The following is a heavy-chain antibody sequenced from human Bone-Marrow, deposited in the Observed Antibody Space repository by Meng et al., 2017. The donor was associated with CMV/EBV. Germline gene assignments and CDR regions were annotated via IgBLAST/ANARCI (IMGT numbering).Heavy chain of an antibody. CDR1: GFTFSSAW. Sequence: GESLKISCAASGFTFSSAWMSWVRQAPGKGPEWVSLISWDGGSTYYADSVKGRFTISRDNSKNSLYLQMNSLRTEDTALYYCAKDHHRGYCSSTSCYGEYYYYGMDVWGQGTTVTVSS. D-gene: IGHD2-2*01. V-gene: IGHV3-43*01. CDR2: ISWDGGST. CDR3: AKDHHRGYCSSTSCYGEYYYYGMDV. J-gene: IGHJ6*02.